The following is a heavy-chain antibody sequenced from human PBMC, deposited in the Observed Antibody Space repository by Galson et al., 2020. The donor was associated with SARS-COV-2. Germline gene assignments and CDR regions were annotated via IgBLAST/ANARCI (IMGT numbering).Heavy chain of an antibody. V-gene: IGHV3-9*01. D-gene: IGHD3-10*01. J-gene: IGHJ4*02. CDR2: ISWNSGSI. CDR1: GFTFDDYA. CDR3: AKAPTYGSGSQ. Sequence: GGSVRLSCAASGFTFDDYAMHWVRQAPGKGLEWVSGISWNSGSIGYADSVKGRFTISRDNAKNSLYLQMNSLRAEDTALYYCAKAPTYGSGSQWGQGTLVTVSS.